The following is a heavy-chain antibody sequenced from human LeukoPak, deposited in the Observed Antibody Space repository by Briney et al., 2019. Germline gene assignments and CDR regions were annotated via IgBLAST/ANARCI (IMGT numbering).Heavy chain of an antibody. CDR2: INHSGST. CDR3: ARGGWRWLQSPSYYYYMDV. CDR1: GGSFSGYY. V-gene: IGHV4-34*01. J-gene: IGHJ6*03. Sequence: SETLSLTCAVYGGSFSGYYWSWIRQPPGKGLEWNGEINHSGSTNYNPSLKSRVTISVDTSKNQFSLKLSSVTAADTAVYYCARGGWRWLQSPSYYYYMDVWGKGTTVTVSS. D-gene: IGHD5-24*01.